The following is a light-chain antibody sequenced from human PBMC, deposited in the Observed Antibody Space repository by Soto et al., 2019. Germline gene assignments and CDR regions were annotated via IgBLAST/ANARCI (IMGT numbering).Light chain of an antibody. CDR2: GNS. V-gene: IGLV1-40*01. J-gene: IGLJ1*01. Sequence: QSVLTQPPSVSGAPGQRVTISCTGSSSNIGAGYDVHWYQQLPGTAPKLLIYGNSNRPSGVPDRFSDSKSGTSASLAITGLQAEDEADYYCQSYDSSLSVEVFGTGTKVTVL. CDR1: SSNIGAGYD. CDR3: QSYDSSLSVEV.